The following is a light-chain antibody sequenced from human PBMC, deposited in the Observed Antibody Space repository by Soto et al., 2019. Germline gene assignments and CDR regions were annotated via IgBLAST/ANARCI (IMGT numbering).Light chain of an antibody. CDR1: QDISNY. J-gene: IGKJ4*01. V-gene: IGKV1-33*01. Sequence: DIQMTQSPSSLSASVGDRVTITCQASQDISNYLNWYQQKPGKAPKLLIYDASNLETGVPSRFSGSGSGTDFTFTISSLQPEDIATYYCQQYDNLPRVGIAFGGGTKVEIK. CDR3: QQYDNLPRVGIA. CDR2: DAS.